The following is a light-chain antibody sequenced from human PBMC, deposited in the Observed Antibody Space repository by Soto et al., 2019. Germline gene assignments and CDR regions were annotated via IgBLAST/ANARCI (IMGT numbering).Light chain of an antibody. J-gene: IGLJ1*01. Sequence: QSVLTQPRSVSGSPGQSVTISCTGTRSDVGGYNHVSWYQQNPGEAPKVMIYDVSKRPSGVPDRFSGSKSGNTASLTISGLQAEDEADYYCCSYAGSSAYVFGAGTKITV. V-gene: IGLV2-11*01. CDR3: CSYAGSSAYV. CDR1: RSDVGGYNH. CDR2: DVS.